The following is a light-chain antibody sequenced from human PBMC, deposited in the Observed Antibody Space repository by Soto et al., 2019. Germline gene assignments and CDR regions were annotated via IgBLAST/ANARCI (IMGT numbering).Light chain of an antibody. CDR1: PTLSRW. CDR3: HSRA. V-gene: IGKV1-5*01. J-gene: IGKJ5*01. Sequence: DIQLTQTPSTLSASVGDGVTITGRARPTLSRWLAWYQQKPGRAPKLLIYDASNLESGVPSRCSGSGSETEFALTVNRLQPDDFATYFCHSRAFGQGTRLEIK. CDR2: DAS.